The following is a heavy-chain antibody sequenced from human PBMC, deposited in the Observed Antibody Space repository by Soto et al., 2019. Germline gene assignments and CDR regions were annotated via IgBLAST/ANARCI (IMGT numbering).Heavy chain of an antibody. CDR3: ARQYPSSSRHFDH. CDR1: GFTFRTYY. Sequence: EVELVESGGGLVKPGGSLTLSCAASGFTFRTYYMIWVRQAPGKGLEWVSSISAGSSNIYYAPSVKGRVTISRDNAKNSLYLQINSLRAEDTAVYYGARQYPSSSRHFDHWGQGTLVTVSS. J-gene: IGHJ4*02. CDR2: ISAGSSNI. V-gene: IGHV3-21*01. D-gene: IGHD6-6*01.